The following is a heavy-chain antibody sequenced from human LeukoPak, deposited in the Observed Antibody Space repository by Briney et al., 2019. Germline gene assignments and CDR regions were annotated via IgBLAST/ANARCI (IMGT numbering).Heavy chain of an antibody. J-gene: IGHJ4*02. D-gene: IGHD5-18*01. CDR1: GFTFDEYA. V-gene: IGHV3-43*02. CDR3: AKDLTQLYLAFDY. CDR2: ISEDGSRT. Sequence: PGGSLRLSCAASGFTFDEYAIHWVRQAPEKGLEWVSLISEDGSRTYYADSVKGRFTISRDNSENSLYLQMNSLRTEDTAFYYCAKDLTQLYLAFDYWGQGTLVTVSS.